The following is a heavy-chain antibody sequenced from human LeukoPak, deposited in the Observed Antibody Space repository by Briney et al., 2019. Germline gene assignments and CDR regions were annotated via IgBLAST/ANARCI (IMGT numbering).Heavy chain of an antibody. V-gene: IGHV1-18*01. J-gene: IGHJ4*02. CDR1: GYTFTSYG. CDR2: ISAYNGNT. Sequence: ASVKVSCKASGYTFTSYGISWVRQAPGQGLEWMGWISAYNGNTNYAQKLQGRVTMTADTSTSTAYMELRSLRSDDTAVYYCARAGDYYDSSGYGGYWGQGTLVTVSS. D-gene: IGHD3-22*01. CDR3: ARAGDYYDSSGYGGY.